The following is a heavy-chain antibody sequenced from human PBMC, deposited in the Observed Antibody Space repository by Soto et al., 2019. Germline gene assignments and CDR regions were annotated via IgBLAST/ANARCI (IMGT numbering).Heavy chain of an antibody. CDR3: ARVSMPPHSAILYCHC. V-gene: IGHV1-3*01. CDR2: ISAGNGNT. D-gene: IGHD2-8*02. J-gene: IGHJ4*02. CDR1: GYTFASYT. Sequence: ASVKVSCKAAGYTFASYTPHWVREAPGQRFEWLRRISAGNGNTKSSQKFQDRVTFDRNTSASTVSMELNSLRSEDRAIYHGARVSMPPHSAILYCHCWGPESRVTV.